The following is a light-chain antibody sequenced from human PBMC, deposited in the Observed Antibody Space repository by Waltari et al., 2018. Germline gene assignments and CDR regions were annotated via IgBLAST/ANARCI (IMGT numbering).Light chain of an antibody. V-gene: IGLV2-14*03. CDR1: SSHAARYKY. CDR2: DVS. CDR3: SSYTSSKTYV. Sequence: QSALTQPASVSGSPGQSITISCPGPSSHAARYKYVSWYPQHPGKAPKLIIHDVSDRPLGVSNRFSGSKFGNTASLTISGLQAEDEADYYCSSYTSSKTYVFGTGTKVTVL. J-gene: IGLJ1*01.